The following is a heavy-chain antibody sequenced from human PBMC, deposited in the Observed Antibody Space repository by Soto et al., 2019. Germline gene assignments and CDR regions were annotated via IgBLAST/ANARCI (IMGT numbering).Heavy chain of an antibody. D-gene: IGHD3-10*01. CDR2: IYSGGST. J-gene: IGHJ6*02. CDR3: ARDLSVLLWFGEPLDYYYGMDV. CDR1: GFTVSSNY. V-gene: IGHV3-53*01. Sequence: PGGSLRLSCAASGFTVSSNYMSWVRQAPGKGLEWVSVIYSGGSTYYADSVKGRFTISRDNSKNTLYLQMNSLRAEDTAVYYCARDLSVLLWFGEPLDYYYGMDVWGQGTTVTVSS.